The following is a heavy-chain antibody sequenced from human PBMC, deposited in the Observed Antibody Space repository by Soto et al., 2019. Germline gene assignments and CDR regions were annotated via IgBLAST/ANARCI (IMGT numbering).Heavy chain of an antibody. CDR3: ATPLGIVGATGWFDP. J-gene: IGHJ5*02. CDR2: ISGSGGST. Sequence: GGSLRLSCAASGFTFSSYAMSWVRQAPGKGLEWVSAISGSGGSTYYADSVKGRFTISRDNSKNTLYLQMNSLRAEDTAVYYCATPLGIVGATGWFDPWGQGTLVTVSS. CDR1: GFTFSSYA. V-gene: IGHV3-23*01. D-gene: IGHD1-26*01.